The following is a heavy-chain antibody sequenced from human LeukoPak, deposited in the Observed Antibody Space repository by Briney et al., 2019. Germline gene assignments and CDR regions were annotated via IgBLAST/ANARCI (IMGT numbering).Heavy chain of an antibody. CDR2: INHSGST. V-gene: IGHV4-4*02. J-gene: IGHJ3*02. CDR3: ASGISDAFDI. Sequence: SGTLSLTCTVSGDSINSLDLWSWVRQPPGKGLEWIGEINHSGSTNYNPSLKSRVTISVDTSKNQFSLKLSSVTAADTAVYYCASGISDAFDIWGQGTMVTVSS. CDR1: GDSINSLDL. D-gene: IGHD3-3*02.